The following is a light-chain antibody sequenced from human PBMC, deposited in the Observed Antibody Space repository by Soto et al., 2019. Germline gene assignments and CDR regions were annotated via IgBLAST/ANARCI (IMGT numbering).Light chain of an antibody. CDR3: SSYTSRSTV. CDR1: SSDVGAYNF. Sequence: QSVLTQPASVSGSPGQSITISCTGTSSDVGAYNFVSWHQQHPGKAPKLMIYNVYDRPSGISYRFSGSKSGNTASLTISGLQAEDEADYYCSSYTSRSTVFGTGTKLTVL. V-gene: IGLV2-14*03. J-gene: IGLJ1*01. CDR2: NVY.